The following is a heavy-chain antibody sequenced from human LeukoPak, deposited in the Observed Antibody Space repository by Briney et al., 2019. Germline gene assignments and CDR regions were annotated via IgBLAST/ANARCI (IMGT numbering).Heavy chain of an antibody. V-gene: IGHV1-2*02. CDR1: GYTFTGYY. CDR3: ANLGHSGSYSDY. D-gene: IGHD3-10*01. Sequence: ASVKVSCKASGYTFTGYYMHWVRQAPGQGLEWMGWINPNSGGTNYAQKFQGRVTMTRDTSISTAYMELSRLRSDDTAVYHCANLGHSGSYSDYWGQGTLVTVSS. CDR2: INPNSGGT. J-gene: IGHJ4*02.